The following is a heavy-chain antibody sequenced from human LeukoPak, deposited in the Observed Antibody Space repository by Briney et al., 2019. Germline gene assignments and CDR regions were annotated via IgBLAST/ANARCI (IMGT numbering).Heavy chain of an antibody. CDR2: ISSSGSST. Sequence: GGSLRLSGAASGITFSKYAMSWVRQAPGKGLGWVSGISSSGSSTYYADSVKGRFTISRDNSKNTVHLQMNSLRAEDTAIYYCAAISSRYYNDLKPENWFDPWGQGTLVTVSS. J-gene: IGHJ5*02. CDR1: GITFSKYA. D-gene: IGHD3-10*01. CDR3: AAISSRYYNDLKPENWFDP. V-gene: IGHV3-23*01.